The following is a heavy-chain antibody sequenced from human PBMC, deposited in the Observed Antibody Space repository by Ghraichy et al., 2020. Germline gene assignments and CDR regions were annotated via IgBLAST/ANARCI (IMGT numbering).Heavy chain of an antibody. CDR1: GGSISSYY. Sequence: SETLSLTCTVSGGSISSYYWSWIRQPPGNGLEWIGYIYYSGSTKYNPSLKSRVTISVDTSKNQFSLKLSSVTAADTAVYYCARELYYYDSSGPVFDYWGQGTLVTVSS. CDR3: ARELYYYDSSGPVFDY. D-gene: IGHD3-22*01. J-gene: IGHJ4*02. CDR2: IYYSGST. V-gene: IGHV4-59*01.